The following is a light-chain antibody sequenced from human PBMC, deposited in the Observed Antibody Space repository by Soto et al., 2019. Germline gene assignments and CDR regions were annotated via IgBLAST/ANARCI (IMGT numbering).Light chain of an antibody. V-gene: IGLV2-14*01. CDR1: SSDVGGYNY. CDR2: EVS. J-gene: IGLJ2*01. Sequence: QSALTQPASVSVSPGQSITISCTGTSSDVGGYNYVSWYQQHPGKAPKLMIYEVSNRPSGVSNRFSGSKSGNTASLTISGLQAEDEADYYCSSYTSSIGVFGGGTKLTVL. CDR3: SSYTSSIGV.